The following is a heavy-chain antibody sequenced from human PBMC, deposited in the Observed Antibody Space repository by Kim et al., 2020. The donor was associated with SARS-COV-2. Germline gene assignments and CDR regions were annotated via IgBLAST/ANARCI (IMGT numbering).Heavy chain of an antibody. CDR1: GGTFSSYA. CDR2: IIPIFGTA. D-gene: IGHD2-15*01. J-gene: IGHJ4*02. V-gene: IGHV1-69*13. CDR3: ASGPRLYCSGGSCQRSDWYFDY. Sequence: SVKVSCKASGGTFSSYAISWVRQAPGQGLEWMGGIIPIFGTANYAQKFQGRVTITADESTSTAYMELSSLRSEDTAVYYCASGPRLYCSGGSCQRSDWYFDYWGQGTLVTVSS.